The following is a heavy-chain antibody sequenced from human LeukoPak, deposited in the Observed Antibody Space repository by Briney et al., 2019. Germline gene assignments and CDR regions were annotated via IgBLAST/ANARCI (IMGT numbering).Heavy chain of an antibody. V-gene: IGHV1-69*13. D-gene: IGHD2-2*01. Sequence: SVKVSCKASGGTFSSYAISWVRQAPGQGLEWMGGIIPIFGTANYAQKFQGRVTITADESTSTAYIELSSLRSEDTAVYYCARYCSSTSCLTGSGFENYWGQGTLVTVSS. CDR3: ARYCSSTSCLTGSGFENY. CDR2: IIPIFGTA. CDR1: GGTFSSYA. J-gene: IGHJ4*02.